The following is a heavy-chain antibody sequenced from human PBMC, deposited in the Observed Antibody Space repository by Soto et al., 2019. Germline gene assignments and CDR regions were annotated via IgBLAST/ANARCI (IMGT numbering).Heavy chain of an antibody. Sequence: SETLSLTCAFSGFTISSSNWWSWVRQPPGKGLEWIGEIYHSGSTNYNPSLRSRVTISVDKSKNQFSLKLSSVTAADTAVYYCARGRTGSSWYYFDYWGQGTLVTVSS. V-gene: IGHV4-4*02. CDR3: ARGRTGSSWYYFDY. J-gene: IGHJ4*02. D-gene: IGHD6-13*01. CDR2: IYHSGST. CDR1: GFTISSSNW.